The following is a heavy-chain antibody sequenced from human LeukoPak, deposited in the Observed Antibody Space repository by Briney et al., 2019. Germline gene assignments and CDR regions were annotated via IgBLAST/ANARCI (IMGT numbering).Heavy chain of an antibody. CDR2: ISSSSSYI. CDR1: GFTFSSYS. CDR3: ARVSRSGSSWYWFDP. Sequence: PGGSLRLSCAASGFTFSSYSMNWVRQAPEKGLEWVSSISSSSSYIYYADSVKGRFTISRDNAKNSLYLQMNSLRAEDTAVYYCARVSRSGSSWYWFDPWGQGTLVTVSS. J-gene: IGHJ5*02. D-gene: IGHD6-13*01. V-gene: IGHV3-21*01.